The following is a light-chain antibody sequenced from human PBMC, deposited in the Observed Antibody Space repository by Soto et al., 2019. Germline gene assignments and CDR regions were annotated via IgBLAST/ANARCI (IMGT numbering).Light chain of an antibody. V-gene: IGLV2-18*02. CDR1: SSDVGGYNR. CDR2: EVS. J-gene: IGLJ1*01. CDR3: SSYTSSSTYV. Sequence: QSALTQPPSVSGSPGQSVTISCTGTSSDVGGYNRVSWYRQPPGTAPKLMIYEVSSRPSGVPDRFSGSKSGNTASLTISGLQAEDEADYYCSSYTSSSTYVFGTGTKV.